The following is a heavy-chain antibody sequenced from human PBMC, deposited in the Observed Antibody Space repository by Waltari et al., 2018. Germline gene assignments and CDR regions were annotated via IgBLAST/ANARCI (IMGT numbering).Heavy chain of an antibody. Sequence: QVQLVQSGAEVKKPGASVKVSCKASGYTFTGYYMHWVRQAPGQGLEWMGRINPNSGGTNYAQKFQGRVTMTRDTSISTAYMELSRLRSDDTAVYYCARDPPSARIAAAGTSDYWGQGTLVTVSS. J-gene: IGHJ4*02. CDR1: GYTFTGYY. CDR2: INPNSGGT. D-gene: IGHD6-13*01. V-gene: IGHV1-2*06. CDR3: ARDPPSARIAAAGTSDY.